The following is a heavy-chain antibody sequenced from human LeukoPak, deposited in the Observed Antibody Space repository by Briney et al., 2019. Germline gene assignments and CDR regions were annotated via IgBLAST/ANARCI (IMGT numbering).Heavy chain of an antibody. D-gene: IGHD2-21*02. J-gene: IGHJ6*02. CDR2: ISYDGSNK. V-gene: IGHV3-30-3*01. CDR1: GFTFSSYA. Sequence: GRSLRLSCAASGFTFSSYAMHWVRQAPGKGLEWVAVISYDGSNKYYADSVKGRFTISRDNSKNTLYLQMNSLRAEDTAVYYCARDLGDCGGDCYYYYYYGMDVWGQGTTVTVSS. CDR3: ARDLGDCGGDCYYYYYYGMDV.